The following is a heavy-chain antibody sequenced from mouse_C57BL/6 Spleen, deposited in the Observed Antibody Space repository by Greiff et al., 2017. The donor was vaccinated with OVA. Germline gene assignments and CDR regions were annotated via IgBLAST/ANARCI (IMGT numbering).Heavy chain of an antibody. Sequence: VQLQQSGAELVRPGTSVKVSCKASGYAFTNYLIEWVKQRPGQGLEWIGVINPGSGGTNYNEKFKGKATLTAAKSSSTAYMQLSSLTSEDSEVYFCARYYYGAYYYDDWGQGTTLTVSS. D-gene: IGHD1-1*01. CDR1: GYAFTNYL. J-gene: IGHJ2*01. CDR2: INPGSGGT. V-gene: IGHV1-54*01. CDR3: ARYYYGAYYYDD.